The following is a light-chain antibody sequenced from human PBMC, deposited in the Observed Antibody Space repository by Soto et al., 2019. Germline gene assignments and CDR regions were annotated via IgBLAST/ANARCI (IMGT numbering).Light chain of an antibody. CDR3: QQYNNWHPWT. CDR2: GAS. V-gene: IGKV3-15*01. CDR1: QSVSSN. J-gene: IGKJ1*01. Sequence: EIVMTQSPATLSVSPGERATLSCRASQSVSSNLAWYQQKPGQAPRLLIYGASTRATGIPARFSGSGSGTDFTLTLSGLQSQDFAVYYCQQYNNWHPWTFGQGTKVEIK.